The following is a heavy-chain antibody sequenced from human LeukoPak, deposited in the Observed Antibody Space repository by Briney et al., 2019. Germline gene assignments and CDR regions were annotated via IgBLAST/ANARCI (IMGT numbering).Heavy chain of an antibody. D-gene: IGHD6-6*01. Sequence: SETLSLTCTVSGGSISSYYWSWIRQPPGKGLEWIGYIYTSGTTNYNPSLKSRVTISVDMSQDQSSLKLSSVTAADTAVYYCARLTYSNSSPFDYWGQGTLVTVSS. V-gene: IGHV4-4*09. CDR2: IYTSGTT. J-gene: IGHJ4*02. CDR1: GGSISSYY. CDR3: ARLTYSNSSPFDY.